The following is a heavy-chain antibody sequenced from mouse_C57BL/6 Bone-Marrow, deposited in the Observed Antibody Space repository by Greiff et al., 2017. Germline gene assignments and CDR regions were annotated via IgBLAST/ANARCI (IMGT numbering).Heavy chain of an antibody. V-gene: IGHV1-55*01. J-gene: IGHJ3*01. CDR3: ARSGDYDTWFAY. Sequence: QVQLQQPGAELVKPGASVKMSCKASGYTFTSYWITWVKQRPGQGLEWIGDIYPGSGSTNYNEKFKGKATLTADKSSSTAYMELRSLTSEDSAVYFCARSGDYDTWFAYWGQGTLVTVSA. CDR1: GYTFTSYW. CDR2: IYPGSGST. D-gene: IGHD2-4*01.